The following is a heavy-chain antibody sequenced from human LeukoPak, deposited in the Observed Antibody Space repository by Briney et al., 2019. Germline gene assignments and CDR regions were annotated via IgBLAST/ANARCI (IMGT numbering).Heavy chain of an antibody. V-gene: IGHV3-21*01. CDR1: GFTFSSYS. CDR2: ISSSSYI. CDR3: ASSTLDYDFWSGYYYNWFDP. D-gene: IGHD3-3*01. Sequence: GGSLRLSCAASGFTFSSYSMNWVRQAPGKGLEWVSSISSSSYIYYADSVKGRFTISRDNAKNSLYLQMNSLRAEDTAVYYCASSTLDYDFWSGYYYNWFDPWGQGTLSPSPQ. J-gene: IGHJ5*02.